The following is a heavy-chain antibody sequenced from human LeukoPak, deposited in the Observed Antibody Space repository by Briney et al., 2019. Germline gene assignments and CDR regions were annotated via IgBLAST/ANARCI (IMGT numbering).Heavy chain of an antibody. CDR3: ARLFISYYYDDRGHMDV. CDR1: GYTFTSYD. CDR2: MNPNSGNT. V-gene: IGHV1-8*01. Sequence: ASVKVSCKASGYTFTSYDINWVRQATGQGLEWMGWMNPNSGNTGYSQKFQGRVTITRDTSASTAYMQLWSLRSDDTAIYYCARLFISYYYDDRGHMDVWGKGTTVTVSS. D-gene: IGHD3-22*01. J-gene: IGHJ6*03.